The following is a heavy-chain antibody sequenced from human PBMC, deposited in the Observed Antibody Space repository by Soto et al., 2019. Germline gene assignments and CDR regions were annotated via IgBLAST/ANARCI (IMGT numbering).Heavy chain of an antibody. CDR1: GFTFSNYW. CDR2: INFDESTT. CDR3: VTGGRTAGHVYHFDD. V-gene: IGHV3-74*01. Sequence: EVQLVESGGGLVQPGGSLRLSCAASGFTFSNYWRHWVRQAPGKGLVWVSRINFDESTTTYADSVQGRFTISRDNAKNTLYLQLNSLRAEDTAIYYCVTGGRTAGHVYHFDDWGQGALVTVSS. J-gene: IGHJ4*02. D-gene: IGHD3-16*01.